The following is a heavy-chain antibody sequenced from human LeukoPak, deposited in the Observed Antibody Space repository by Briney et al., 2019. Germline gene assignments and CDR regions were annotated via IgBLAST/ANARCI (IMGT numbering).Heavy chain of an antibody. V-gene: IGHV3-33*01. CDR2: IWYDGSNK. CDR3: ARDVYYYDSSAYYYFDY. D-gene: IGHD3-22*01. CDR1: GFTFSSYG. Sequence: PGRSLRLSCAASGFTFSSYGMHWVRQAPGKGLEWVAVIWYDGSNKYYADSVKGRFTISRDNSKNTLYLQMNSLRAEDTAVYYCARDVYYYDSSAYYYFDYWGQGTPVAVSS. J-gene: IGHJ4*02.